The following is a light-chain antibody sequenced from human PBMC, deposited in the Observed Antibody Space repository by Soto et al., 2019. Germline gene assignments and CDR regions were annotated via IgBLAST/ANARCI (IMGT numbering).Light chain of an antibody. CDR1: QSVSSN. V-gene: IGKV3-20*01. J-gene: IGKJ1*01. CDR2: GAS. CDR3: LHHGSSLWT. Sequence: EIVLTQSPGTLSLSPGERATLSCRASQSVSSNLAWYQQKPGQAPRLLIYGASTRATGTPARFSGSGSGTDFTLTISRLEPEDFAMYYCLHHGSSLWTFGQGTKVDI.